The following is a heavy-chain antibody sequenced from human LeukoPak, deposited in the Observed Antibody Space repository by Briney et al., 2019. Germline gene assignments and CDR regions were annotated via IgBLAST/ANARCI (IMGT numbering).Heavy chain of an antibody. V-gene: IGHV4-59*01. Sequence: SETLSLTCTVSRGSISSYYWSWIRQPPGKGLEWIGYIYYSGSTNYNPSLKSRVTISVDTSKNQFSLKLSSVTAADTAVYYCARDSIFTYYYDSSGYYSNDAFDIWGQGTMVTVSS. CDR1: RGSISSYY. CDR3: ARDSIFTYYYDSSGYYSNDAFDI. CDR2: IYYSGST. J-gene: IGHJ3*02. D-gene: IGHD3-22*01.